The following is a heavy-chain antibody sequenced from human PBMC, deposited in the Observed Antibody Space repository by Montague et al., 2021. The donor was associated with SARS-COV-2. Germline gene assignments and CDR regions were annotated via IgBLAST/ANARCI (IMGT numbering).Heavy chain of an antibody. Sequence: TLSLTCTVSGGSISSGSYYWSWIRQPAGKGLEWIGRIYTSGTTDYRXSLESRVTISVDTSKNQFSLKLTSVTAADTAVYYCARAHSGSWAHLDNWGQGSLVTVSS. CDR2: IYTSGTT. CDR3: ARAHSGSWAHLDN. V-gene: IGHV4-61*02. CDR1: GGSISSGSYY. D-gene: IGHD5-12*01. J-gene: IGHJ4*02.